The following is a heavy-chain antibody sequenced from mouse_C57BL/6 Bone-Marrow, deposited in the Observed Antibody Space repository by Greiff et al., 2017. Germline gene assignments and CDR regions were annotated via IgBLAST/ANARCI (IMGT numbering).Heavy chain of an antibody. CDR3: ARYYYGSSSWCAY. D-gene: IGHD1-1*01. V-gene: IGHV1-19*01. CDR1: GYTFTDYY. J-gene: IGHJ3*01. CDR2: INPYNGGT. Sequence: VQLQQSGPVLVKPGASVKMSCKASGYTFTDYYMNWVKQSHGKSLEWIGVINPYNGGTSYNQKFKGKATLTVDKSSSTAYMELNSLTSEDSAVYYCARYYYGSSSWCAYWGQGTLVTVSA.